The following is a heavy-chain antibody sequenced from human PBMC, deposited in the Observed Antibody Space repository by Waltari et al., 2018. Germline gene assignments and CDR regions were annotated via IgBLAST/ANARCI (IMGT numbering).Heavy chain of an antibody. CDR2: INHSGST. CDR3: ARMTLLVRGEGWFDP. J-gene: IGHJ5*02. CDR1: GGSFSGYY. D-gene: IGHD2-21*01. Sequence: QVQLQQWGAGLLKPSETLSLTCAVYGGSFSGYYWSWIRQPPGKGLEWIGEINHSGSTNYNPSLKSRVTISVDTSKNQFSLKLSSVTAADTAVYYCARMTLLVRGEGWFDPWGQGTLVTVSS. V-gene: IGHV4-34*01.